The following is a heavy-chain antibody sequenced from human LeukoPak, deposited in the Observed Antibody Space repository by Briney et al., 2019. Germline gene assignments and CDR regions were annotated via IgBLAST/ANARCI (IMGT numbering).Heavy chain of an antibody. J-gene: IGHJ4*02. Sequence: PGGSLRLSCAASGIIFSNHIVRWVRQAPGKGLEWVSTIGDTGGTFYEDSVKGRFTISRDNSKNTVYLHMNSLRAEDTAVYYCAKGPGYYFDYWGQGTLVTVSS. CDR2: IGDTGGT. CDR1: GIIFSNHI. CDR3: AKGPGYYFDY. V-gene: IGHV3-23*01. D-gene: IGHD1-14*01.